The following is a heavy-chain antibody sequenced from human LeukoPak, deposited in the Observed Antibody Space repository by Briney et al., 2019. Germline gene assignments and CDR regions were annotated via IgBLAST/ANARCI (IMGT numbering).Heavy chain of an antibody. J-gene: IGHJ4*02. CDR3: ARGVPQSGYDADY. Sequence: VSVKVSCKASGYTFTGYYMHWVRQAPGQGLEWMGWINSNSGGTKYAQQFQGRVTMTRDTSFSTVYMELSRLVSDDTAVYYCARGVPQSGYDADYWGQGTLVTVSS. CDR2: INSNSGGT. D-gene: IGHD3-3*01. V-gene: IGHV1-2*02. CDR1: GYTFTGYY.